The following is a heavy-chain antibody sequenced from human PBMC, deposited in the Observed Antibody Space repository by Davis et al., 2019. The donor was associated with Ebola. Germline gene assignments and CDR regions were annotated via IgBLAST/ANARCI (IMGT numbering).Heavy chain of an antibody. CDR1: GYTFTSYG. CDR3: ARDTAWIQLWFVDY. Sequence: AASVKVSCKASGYTFTSYGITWVRQAPGQGLEWMGWISGYNGNTNYAQKLQGRVTMTTDTSTSTAYMELRSLRSDDTAVYYCARDTAWIQLWFVDYWGQGTLVTVSS. V-gene: IGHV1-18*04. J-gene: IGHJ4*02. D-gene: IGHD5-18*01. CDR2: ISGYNGNT.